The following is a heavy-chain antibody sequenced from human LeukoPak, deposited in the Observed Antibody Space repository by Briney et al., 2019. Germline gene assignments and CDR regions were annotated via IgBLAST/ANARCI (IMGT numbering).Heavy chain of an antibody. J-gene: IGHJ4*02. CDR2: ISSSSSYI. V-gene: IGHV3-21*01. CDR1: GFTFSTYS. CDR3: ARRISYYDFWSGYSDY. Sequence: GGSLRLSCAASGFTFSTYSMNWVRQAPGKGLEWVSSISSSSSYIYYADSVKGRFTISRDNAKNSLYLQMNSPRAEDTAVYYCARRISYYDFWSGYSDYWGQGTLVTVSS. D-gene: IGHD3-3*01.